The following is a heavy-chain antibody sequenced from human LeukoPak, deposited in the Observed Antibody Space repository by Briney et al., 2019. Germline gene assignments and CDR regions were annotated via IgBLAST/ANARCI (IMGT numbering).Heavy chain of an antibody. D-gene: IGHD1-26*01. CDR2: IYSGGST. V-gene: IGHV3-66*01. J-gene: IGHJ3*02. CDR3: ARIVAGGAFDI. CDR1: GFTVSSNY. Sequence: GGSLRLSCADSGFTVSSNYMTWVRQAPGKGLEWVSAIYSGGSTYYADSVKGRFTISRDNSKNTLYLQMNSLRADDTAVYYCARIVAGGAFDIWGQGTMVTVSS.